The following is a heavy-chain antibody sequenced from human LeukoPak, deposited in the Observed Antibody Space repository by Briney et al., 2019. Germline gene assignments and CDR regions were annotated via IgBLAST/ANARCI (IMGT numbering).Heavy chain of an antibody. V-gene: IGHV1-18*01. CDR1: GYTFTSYG. D-gene: IGHD3-3*01. Sequence: ASVKVSCKASGYTFTSYGISWVRQAPGQGLEWMGWISAYNGNTNYAQKLQGRVTMTTDTSTSTAYMELRSLRSDDTAVYYCARDYYDFWSGYYPGLEAFDIWGQGTMVTVSS. J-gene: IGHJ3*02. CDR3: ARDYYDFWSGYYPGLEAFDI. CDR2: ISAYNGNT.